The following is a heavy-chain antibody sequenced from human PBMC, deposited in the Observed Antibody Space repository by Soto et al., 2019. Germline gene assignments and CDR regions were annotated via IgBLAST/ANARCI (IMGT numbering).Heavy chain of an antibody. J-gene: IGHJ3*02. CDR3: ATDVWSGYYFQKIDAFDI. D-gene: IGHD3-3*01. V-gene: IGHV1-24*01. CDR2: FDPEDGET. Sequence: ASVKVSCKVSGYALTELSMHWVRQAPGKGLEWMGGFDPEDGETIYAQKFQGRVTMTEDTSTDTAYMELSSLRSEDTAVYYCATDVWSGYYFQKIDAFDICGQGTMVTV. CDR1: GYALTELS.